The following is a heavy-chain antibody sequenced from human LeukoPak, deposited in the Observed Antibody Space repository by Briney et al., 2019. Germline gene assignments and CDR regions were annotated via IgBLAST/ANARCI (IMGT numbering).Heavy chain of an antibody. J-gene: IGHJ4*02. CDR2: MSSSDDGR. V-gene: IGHV3-23*01. CDR1: GFTFSDYY. Sequence: GGSLRLSCAASGFTFSDYYMIWIRQAPGKGLEWVSAMSSSDDGRYYAASVRGRFTISRDTSRSTLYLQMNSLRAEDAAVYYCAKAPVTSCRGAFCYPFDYWGQGTLVTVSS. CDR3: AKAPVTSCRGAFCYPFDY. D-gene: IGHD2-15*01.